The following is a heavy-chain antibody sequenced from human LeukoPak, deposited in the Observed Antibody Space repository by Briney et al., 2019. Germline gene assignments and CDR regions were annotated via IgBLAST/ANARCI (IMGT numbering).Heavy chain of an antibody. J-gene: IGHJ6*02. CDR3: ARTYCSSTSCYGNYYYGMDV. Sequence: GESLKISCKGSGYSFTSYWIGWVRQMPGKGLEWMGIIYPGDSDTRYSPSFQGQVTISADKSISTAYLQWSCLKASDTAMYYCARTYCSSTSCYGNYYYGMDVWGQGTTVTVSS. V-gene: IGHV5-51*01. CDR2: IYPGDSDT. D-gene: IGHD2-2*01. CDR1: GYSFTSYW.